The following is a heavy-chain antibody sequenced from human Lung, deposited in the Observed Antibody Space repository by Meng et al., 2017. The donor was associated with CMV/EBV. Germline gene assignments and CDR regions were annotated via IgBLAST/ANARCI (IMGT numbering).Heavy chain of an antibody. Sequence: SCTTSGFNFSNYGMHWVRLAPGKGLEWVAFIRYEGRSKLYADSVKGRFTISRDNSKNTLSMEMNSLRAEDTAVYYCAKDDCDITNCWQYCALDVXGQAXTVTVSS. V-gene: IGHV3-30*02. D-gene: IGHD1-1*01. CDR3: AKDDCDITNCWQYCALDV. CDR1: GFNFSNYG. CDR2: IRYEGRSK. J-gene: IGHJ6*02.